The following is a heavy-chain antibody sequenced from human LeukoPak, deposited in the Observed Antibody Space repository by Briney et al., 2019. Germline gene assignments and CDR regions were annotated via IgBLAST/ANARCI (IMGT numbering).Heavy chain of an antibody. CDR2: ISYDGSNK. CDR1: GFTFSSYG. CDR3: AKGRYDSSGYPNYYYYYMDV. V-gene: IGHV3-30*18. D-gene: IGHD3-22*01. Sequence: PGGSLRLSCAASGFTFSSYGMHWVRQAPGKGLEWVAVISYDGSNKYYADSVKGRFTISRDNSKNTLYLQMNSLRAEDTAVYYCAKGRYDSSGYPNYYYYYMDVWGKGTTVTVSS. J-gene: IGHJ6*03.